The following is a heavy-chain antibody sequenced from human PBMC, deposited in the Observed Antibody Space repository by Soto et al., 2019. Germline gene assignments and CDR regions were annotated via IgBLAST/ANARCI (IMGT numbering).Heavy chain of an antibody. V-gene: IGHV4-59*01. CDR3: ARVGALEMGLLEPFFDY. D-gene: IGHD1-26*01. CDR1: GGSISSYY. J-gene: IGHJ4*02. Sequence: PSETLSLTCTVSGGSISSYYWSWIRQPPGKGLEWIGYIYYSGSTNYNPSLKSRVTISVDTSKNQFSLKLSSVTAADTAVYYCARVGALEMGLLEPFFDYWGQGTLVTVSS. CDR2: IYYSGST.